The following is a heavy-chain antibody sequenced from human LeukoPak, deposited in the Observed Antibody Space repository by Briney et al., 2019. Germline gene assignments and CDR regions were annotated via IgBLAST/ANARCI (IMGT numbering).Heavy chain of an antibody. Sequence: SETMSLTCTVSAGSTRNYYWSWIRQPPGKGLEWIGYTYYGGSSNYNPSLKSRATISADTSKYQFTLMLSSVIAADTAVYYCAYGAGSYHLDYWGQGTLVTVSS. J-gene: IGHJ4*02. V-gene: IGHV4-59*03. CDR3: AYGAGSYHLDY. D-gene: IGHD3-10*01. CDR1: AGSTRNYY. CDR2: TYYGGSS.